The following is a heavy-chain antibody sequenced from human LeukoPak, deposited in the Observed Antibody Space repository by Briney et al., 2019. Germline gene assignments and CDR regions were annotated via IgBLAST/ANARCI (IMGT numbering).Heavy chain of an antibody. CDR1: GFTFSSYA. V-gene: IGHV3-23*01. Sequence: GGSLRLTCAASGFTFSSYAMSWVRQAPGKGLEWVSAISGSAGSTYYADSVKGRFTISRDNSKNTLYLQMNSLRAEDTAIYYCATSPTFDPWGQGTLVTVSS. J-gene: IGHJ5*02. CDR3: ATSPTFDP. CDR2: ISGSAGST.